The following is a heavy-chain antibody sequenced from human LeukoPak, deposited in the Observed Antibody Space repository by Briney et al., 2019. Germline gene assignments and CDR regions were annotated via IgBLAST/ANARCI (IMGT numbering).Heavy chain of an antibody. D-gene: IGHD4-17*01. CDR3: ARPRDYGDLKLYYFYY. V-gene: IGHV3-33*01. Sequence: GRSLRLSCAASGFPLSSYGMHWVRQAPGKGLEWVAVIWYDGSNKYYADSVKGRFTISRDNSKNTLYLQMNSLRAEDTAVYYCARPRDYGDLKLYYFYYWGQGTLVTVSS. CDR2: IWYDGSNK. CDR1: GFPLSSYG. J-gene: IGHJ4*02.